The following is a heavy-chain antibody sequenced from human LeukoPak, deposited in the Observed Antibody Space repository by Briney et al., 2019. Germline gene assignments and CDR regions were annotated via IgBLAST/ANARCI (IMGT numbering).Heavy chain of an antibody. Sequence: GGSLRLSCGASGFSFSSYSMNWVRQAPGKGLEWISYISGNSGAITYEDSVQGRFTISRDNAKNLLYLHMNSLRDDDTAIYYCARDLNWAFGYWGQGTLVSVSS. J-gene: IGHJ4*02. CDR3: ARDLNWAFGY. V-gene: IGHV3-48*02. CDR1: GFSFSSYS. CDR2: ISGNSGAI. D-gene: IGHD1-1*01.